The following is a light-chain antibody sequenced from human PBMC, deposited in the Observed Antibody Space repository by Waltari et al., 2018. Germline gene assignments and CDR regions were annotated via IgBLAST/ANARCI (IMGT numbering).Light chain of an antibody. J-gene: IGKJ1*01. CDR3: QQSLNTLWT. CDR2: AAS. V-gene: IGKV1-39*01. CDR1: QSISNY. Sequence: DIQITQSPSSLSESVEDRVTITCRASQSISNYLNWYQNKPGKAPKLLIYAASSLQSGVPSRFRGSGYGTDFTLTITSLQPEDFATYYCQQSLNTLWTFGPGTKVEIK.